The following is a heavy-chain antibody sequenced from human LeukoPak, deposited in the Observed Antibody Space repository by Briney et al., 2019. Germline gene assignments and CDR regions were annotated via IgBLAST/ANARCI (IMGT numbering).Heavy chain of an antibody. CDR3: AKGGYYGPRYFDL. Sequence: GGSLRLSCAASGFTFSSYAMSWVRQAPGKGLEWVSTISSTGGSTYYADSVKGRFTISRDSSKNTLYLQMTTLRADDTAVYYCAKGGYYGPRYFDLWGRGTLVTVSS. CDR1: GFTFSSYA. J-gene: IGHJ2*01. CDR2: ISSTGGST. V-gene: IGHV3-23*01. D-gene: IGHD3-10*01.